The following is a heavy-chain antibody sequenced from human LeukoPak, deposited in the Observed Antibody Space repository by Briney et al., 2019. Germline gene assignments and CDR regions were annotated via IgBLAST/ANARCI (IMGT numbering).Heavy chain of an antibody. J-gene: IGHJ4*02. D-gene: IGHD1-14*01. Sequence: SETLSLTCAVYGGSFSGYYWSWIRQPPGKGLEWIGEINHSGSTNYNPSLKSRVTISVDTSKNQFSLKLSSVTAADTAVYYCARVGTHFDYWGQGTLVTVSS. CDR1: GGSFSGYY. V-gene: IGHV4-34*01. CDR2: INHSGST. CDR3: ARVGTHFDY.